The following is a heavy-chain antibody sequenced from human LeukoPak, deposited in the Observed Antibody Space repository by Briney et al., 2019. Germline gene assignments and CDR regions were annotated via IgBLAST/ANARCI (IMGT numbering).Heavy chain of an antibody. J-gene: IGHJ4*02. D-gene: IGHD2-8*01. V-gene: IGHV4-59*01. Sequence: SETLSLTCTVSGGSISSYYWSWIRQPPGKGLEWIGYIYYSGSTNYNPSLKSRVTISVDTSKNQFSLKLSSVTAADTAVYYCARGVAYCTNGVRPFDYWGQGTLVTVSS. CDR2: IYYSGST. CDR3: ARGVAYCTNGVRPFDY. CDR1: GGSISSYY.